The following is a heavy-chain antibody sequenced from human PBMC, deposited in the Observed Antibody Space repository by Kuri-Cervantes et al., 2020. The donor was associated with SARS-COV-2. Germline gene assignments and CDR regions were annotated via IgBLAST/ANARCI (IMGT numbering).Heavy chain of an antibody. Sequence: GESLKISCAASGFTFSSYAMHWVRQAPGKGLEYVSAISSNGGSTYYADSVKGRFTISRDNSKNTLYLQMGSLRAEDTAVYYCARDSPDYDFWSGYIQLGPRYMDVWGKGTTVTVSS. CDR2: ISSNGGST. V-gene: IGHV3-64*02. CDR1: GFTFSSYA. J-gene: IGHJ6*03. CDR3: ARDSPDYDFWSGYIQLGPRYMDV. D-gene: IGHD3-3*01.